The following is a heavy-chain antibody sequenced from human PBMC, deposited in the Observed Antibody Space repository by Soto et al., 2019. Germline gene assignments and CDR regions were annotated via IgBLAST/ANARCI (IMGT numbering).Heavy chain of an antibody. D-gene: IGHD3-9*01. CDR2: IIPIFGTA. CDR3: TRDRYEYYYYYYYMDV. J-gene: IGHJ6*03. Sequence: SVKVSCKASGGTFSSYAISWVRQAPGQGLEWMGGIIPIFGTANYAQKFQGRVTITADESTSTAYMELSSLKTEDTAVYYCTRDRYEYYYYYYYMDVWGKGTTVTVSS. V-gene: IGHV1-69*13. CDR1: GGTFSSYA.